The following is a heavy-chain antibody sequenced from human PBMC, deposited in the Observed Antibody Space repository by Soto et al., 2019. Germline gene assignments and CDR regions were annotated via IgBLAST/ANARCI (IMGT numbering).Heavy chain of an antibody. CDR1: DFTFISYG. J-gene: IGHJ4*02. CDR2: IWYDGSNK. Sequence: SLRLPCAASDFTFISYGMHCVSQAPGKGLEWVAVIWYDGSNKYYADSVKGRFTISRDNSKNTLYLQMNSLRAEDTAAYYCASELSGYFDYWGQGTLVTVSS. V-gene: IGHV3-33*01. D-gene: IGHD1-26*01. CDR3: ASELSGYFDY.